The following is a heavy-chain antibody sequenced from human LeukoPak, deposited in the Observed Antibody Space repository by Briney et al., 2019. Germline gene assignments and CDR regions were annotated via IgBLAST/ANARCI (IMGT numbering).Heavy chain of an antibody. CDR3: AKDMDMTDY. Sequence: GGSLRLSCAASGFTFSSFAMHWVRQAQGKGREWVAFIRYDGAKKFYAEAMKGRFNISRDNSKNPLFLQMSSLRAEDRAVYYCAKDMDMTDYWGQGTLVTVSS. V-gene: IGHV3-30*02. J-gene: IGHJ4*02. CDR1: GFTFSSFA. D-gene: IGHD2-2*03. CDR2: IRYDGAKK.